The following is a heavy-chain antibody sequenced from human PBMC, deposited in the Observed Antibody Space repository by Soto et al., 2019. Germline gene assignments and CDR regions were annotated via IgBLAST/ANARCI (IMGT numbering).Heavy chain of an antibody. V-gene: IGHV3-33*01. CDR3: ARDGVGATTDRDAFEI. J-gene: IGHJ3*02. Sequence: ESGGGVVQPGRSLRLSCAASGFTFSSYGMHWVRQAPGTGLEWVAVIWYDGSNKYYADSVKGRFTISRDNSKNTLYLQMNSLRAEDTAVYYCARDGVGATTDRDAFEIWGQGTMVIVSS. CDR2: IWYDGSNK. D-gene: IGHD1-26*01. CDR1: GFTFSSYG.